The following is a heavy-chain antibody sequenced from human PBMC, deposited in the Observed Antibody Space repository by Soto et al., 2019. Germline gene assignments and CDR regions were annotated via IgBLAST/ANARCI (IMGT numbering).Heavy chain of an antibody. D-gene: IGHD5-12*01. J-gene: IGHJ4*02. CDR3: VSSSGYDRHLAY. Sequence: QVQLVQSGAEVKKPGSSVKVSCKASGGTFSSYTISWVRQAPGQGLEWMGRIIPILGIANYAQKFQGRVTITADKSTSTAYMDLGSLRSEDTAVDYGVSSSGYDRHLAYWGQGTLVTVSS. V-gene: IGHV1-69*02. CDR2: IIPILGIA. CDR1: GGTFSSYT.